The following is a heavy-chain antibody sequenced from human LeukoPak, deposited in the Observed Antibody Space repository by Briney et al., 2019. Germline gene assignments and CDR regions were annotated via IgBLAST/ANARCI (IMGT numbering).Heavy chain of an antibody. CDR1: GFTFDDYA. CDR2: ISWNSGSI. CDR3: AKIWGGYCSGGSCPKPDAFDI. Sequence: GGSLRLSCAASGFTFDDYAMHWVRQAPGKGLEWVSGISWNSGSIGYADSVKGRFTISRDNAKNSLYLQMNSLRAEDTALYYCAKIWGGYCSGGSCPKPDAFDIWGQGTMVTVSS. D-gene: IGHD2-15*01. V-gene: IGHV3-9*01. J-gene: IGHJ3*02.